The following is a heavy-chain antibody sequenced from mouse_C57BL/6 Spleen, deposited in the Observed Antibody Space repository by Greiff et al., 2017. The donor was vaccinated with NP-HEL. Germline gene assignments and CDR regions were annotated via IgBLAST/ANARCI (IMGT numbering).Heavy chain of an antibody. Sequence: EVHLVESGGGLVQPKGSLKLSCAASGFTFNTYAMHWVRQAPGKGLEWVARIRSKSSNYATYYADSVKDRFTISRDDSQSMLYLQMNNLKTEDTAMYYCVRDLYYYGSREVFFPFWGTGTTVTVSS. CDR1: GFTFNTYA. CDR2: IRSKSSNYAT. V-gene: IGHV10-3*01. J-gene: IGHJ1*03. D-gene: IGHD1-1*01. CDR3: VRDLYYYGSREVFFPF.